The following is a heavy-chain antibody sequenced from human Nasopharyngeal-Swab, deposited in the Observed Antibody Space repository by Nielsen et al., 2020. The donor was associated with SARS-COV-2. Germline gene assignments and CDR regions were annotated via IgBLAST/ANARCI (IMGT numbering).Heavy chain of an antibody. CDR3: ARVLPFRITGTSGMDV. CDR1: GYTFTSYY. D-gene: IGHD1-7*01. Sequence: ASVKVSCKASGYTFTSYYLHWVRQAPGQGLEWMGIINPTDGSTSYAQKFEGRVTMNRVTSTSTVYMELNSLRSEDTAVYYCARVLPFRITGTSGMDVWGQGTTVTVSS. V-gene: IGHV1-46*01. J-gene: IGHJ6*02. CDR2: INPTDGST.